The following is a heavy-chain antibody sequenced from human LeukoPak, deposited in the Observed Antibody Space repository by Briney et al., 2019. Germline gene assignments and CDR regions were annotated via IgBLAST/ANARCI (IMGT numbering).Heavy chain of an antibody. CDR3: ARGARRGYSGYVHYFDY. V-gene: IGHV4-34*01. D-gene: IGHD5-12*01. CDR2: LNHSGSA. CDR1: GGSFSCYY. Sequence: SETLSLTCAVYGGSFSCYYWIWIRQPPGKGLVWIGELNHSGSAKYNPSFKSRVTISVDTSKNQFSLKLSSVTAADTAVYYCARGARRGYSGYVHYFDYWGQGTLVTVSS. J-gene: IGHJ4*02.